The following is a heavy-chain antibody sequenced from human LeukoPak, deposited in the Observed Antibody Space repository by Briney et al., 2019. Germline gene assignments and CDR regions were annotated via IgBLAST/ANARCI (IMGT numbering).Heavy chain of an antibody. J-gene: IGHJ1*01. V-gene: IGHV3-33*01. CDR2: IWYDGSNK. D-gene: IGHD2-2*01. Sequence: PGRSLRLSCAASGFTFSSYGMHWVRQAPGKGLEWVAVIWYDGSNKYYADSVKGRFTISRDNSKNTLYLQMNSLRAEDTAEYYCARPHCSSTSCSEYFQHWGQGTLVTVSS. CDR3: ARPHCSSTSCSEYFQH. CDR1: GFTFSSYG.